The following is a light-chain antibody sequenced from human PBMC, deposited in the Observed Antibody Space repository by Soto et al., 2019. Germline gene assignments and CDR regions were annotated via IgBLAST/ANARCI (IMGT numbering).Light chain of an antibody. V-gene: IGKV1-39*01. CDR2: GAS. CDR3: QQSYSTLALT. Sequence: DIQMTQSPSYLSASVGDRVTITCRASQTTSPYLNWYQQKPGKAPKLLIYGASTLQSGVPSRFSGSGSGADFTLTISSLQPEDFATYYCQQSYSTLALTFGGGTKVEIK. CDR1: QTTSPY. J-gene: IGKJ4*01.